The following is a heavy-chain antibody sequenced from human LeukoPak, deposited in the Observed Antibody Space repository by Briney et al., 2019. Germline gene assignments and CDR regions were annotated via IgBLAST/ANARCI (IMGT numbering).Heavy chain of an antibody. V-gene: IGHV3-7*03. CDR1: GFTFSSYW. J-gene: IGHJ6*02. Sequence: GGPLRLSCAASGFTFSSYWMSWVRQAPGKGLEWVANIKQDGSEKYYVDSVKGRFTISRDNAKNSLYLQMNSLRAEDTAVYYCAKTGTTYYYYGMDVWGQGTTVTVSS. CDR3: AKTGTTYYYYGMDV. D-gene: IGHD1-7*01. CDR2: IKQDGSEK.